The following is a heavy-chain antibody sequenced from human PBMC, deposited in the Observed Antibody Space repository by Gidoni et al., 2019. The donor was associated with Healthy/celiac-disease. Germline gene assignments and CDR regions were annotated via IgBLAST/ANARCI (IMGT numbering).Heavy chain of an antibody. Sequence: QVQLPESGPGLVTPSATLSLTCTVSGGSISSYSWRWIRQPPGKGLEWIGYIYYSGSTNYNPSLKSRVTISVDTSKNQFSLKLSSVTAADTAVYYCARDGDYYDSSGYSYWGQGTLVTVSS. J-gene: IGHJ4*02. D-gene: IGHD3-22*01. CDR2: IYYSGST. V-gene: IGHV4-59*01. CDR1: GGSISSYS. CDR3: ARDGDYYDSSGYSY.